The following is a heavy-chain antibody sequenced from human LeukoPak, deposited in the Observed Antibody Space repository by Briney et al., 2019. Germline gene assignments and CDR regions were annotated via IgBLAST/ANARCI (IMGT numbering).Heavy chain of an antibody. J-gene: IGHJ4*02. CDR1: GFTFSDYD. V-gene: IGHV3-69-1*02. Sequence: GGSLRLSCSASGFTFSDYDMSWVRQAPGKGLEWVSSISGLSTHIYYGDSVKGRFSISRDNAKNSVYLQMNSLGVEDTAIYYCGRAFPPLRTSSAGDLWGQGILVTVSS. CDR3: GRAFPPLRTSSAGDL. CDR2: ISGLSTHI. D-gene: IGHD3-16*01.